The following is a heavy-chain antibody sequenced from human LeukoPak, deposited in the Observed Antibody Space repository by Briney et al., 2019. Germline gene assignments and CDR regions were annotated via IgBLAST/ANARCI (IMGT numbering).Heavy chain of an antibody. D-gene: IGHD5-12*01. Sequence: GASVKVSCKASGYTFTGYYMHWVRQAPGQGLEWMGWINPNSGGTNYAQKFQGRVTMTRDTSISTAYLELSRLRSDDTAVYYCARDGSQEKRGYSGYVVPGGVDYWGQGTLVTVSS. CDR1: GYTFTGYY. CDR2: INPNSGGT. V-gene: IGHV1-2*02. J-gene: IGHJ4*02. CDR3: ARDGSQEKRGYSGYVVPGGVDY.